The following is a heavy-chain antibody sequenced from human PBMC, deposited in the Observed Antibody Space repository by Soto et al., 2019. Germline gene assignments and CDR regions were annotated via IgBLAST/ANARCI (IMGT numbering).Heavy chain of an antibody. CDR3: ARQGFGELHGLVDV. CDR2: MGYNGFT. D-gene: IGHD3-10*01. CDR1: GGPMNNYY. Sequence: QVQLQESGPGLVKPSETLSLTCTISGGPMNNYYCSWFRQPRGQGLEWVGYMGYNGFTRYNPSLRRWVAISLDPAKNQFSLPLSSVTAADPALSYCARQGFGELHGLVDVWGQGMRVNVSS. V-gene: IGHV4-59*08. J-gene: IGHJ6*01.